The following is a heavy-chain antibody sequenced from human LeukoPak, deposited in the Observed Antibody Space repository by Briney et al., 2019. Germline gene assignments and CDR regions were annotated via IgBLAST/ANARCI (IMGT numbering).Heavy chain of an antibody. D-gene: IGHD3-10*01. J-gene: IGHJ5*02. CDR1: GFTFRNHY. CDR2: IFDDENT. Sequence: PGGSLRLSCTASGFTFRNHYMHWVRQAPGKGLVWVSRIFDDENTKYADSVKGRFTISRDNAKNTLYLQMNSLRVEDTAVYYCARGVDHCGLGSYYNVDWFDPWGQGTMVTVSS. V-gene: IGHV3-74*01. CDR3: ARGVDHCGLGSYYNVDWFDP.